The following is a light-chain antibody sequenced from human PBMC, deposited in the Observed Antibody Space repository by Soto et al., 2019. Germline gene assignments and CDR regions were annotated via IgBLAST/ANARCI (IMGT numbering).Light chain of an antibody. CDR2: KAS. V-gene: IGKV1-5*03. CDR3: QQYNNYTWT. CDR1: QSIGRW. Sequence: DIQMTQSPSTLSASVGDRVTITCRASQSIGRWLAWYQQKPGKAPNLLIYKASSLESGVPSRFSGSGSGTEFTLTISSLQPDDFAAYYCQQYNNYTWTFGQGTKVEIK. J-gene: IGKJ1*01.